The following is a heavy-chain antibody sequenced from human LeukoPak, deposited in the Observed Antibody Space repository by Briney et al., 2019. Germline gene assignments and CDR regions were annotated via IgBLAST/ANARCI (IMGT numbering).Heavy chain of an antibody. Sequence: GGSLRLSCAASGFTFSSYAMHWVRQAPGKGLEWVAVISYDGSNKYYADSVKGRFTISRDNSKNTLYLQMNSLRAEDTAVYYCARDLTQLWLPGGAFDIWGQGTMVTVSS. CDR1: GFTFSSYA. D-gene: IGHD5-18*01. CDR3: ARDLTQLWLPGGAFDI. J-gene: IGHJ3*02. CDR2: ISYDGSNK. V-gene: IGHV3-30*04.